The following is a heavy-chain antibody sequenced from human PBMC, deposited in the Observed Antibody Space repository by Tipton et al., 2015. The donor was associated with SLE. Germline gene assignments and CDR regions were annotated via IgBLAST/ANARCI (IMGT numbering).Heavy chain of an antibody. J-gene: IGHJ4*02. D-gene: IGHD3-3*01. Sequence: TLSLTCTVSGGSMRSSNHHWGWIRQPPGKGLEWIGYIYYSGSTNYNPSLKSRVTISVDTSKNQFSLKLSSVTAADTAVYYCARAGGFLQWLTGNFDYWGQGTLVTVSS. V-gene: IGHV4-61*05. CDR1: GGSMRSSNHH. CDR3: ARAGGFLQWLTGNFDY. CDR2: IYYSGST.